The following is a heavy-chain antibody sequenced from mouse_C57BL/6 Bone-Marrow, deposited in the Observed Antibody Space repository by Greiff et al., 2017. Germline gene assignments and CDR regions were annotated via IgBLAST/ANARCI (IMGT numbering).Heavy chain of an antibody. D-gene: IGHD2-2*01. CDR3: ANDLLWLRRYYYAMDY. J-gene: IGHJ4*01. Sequence: VQLQQSGPELVKPGASVKMSCKASGYTFTDYNMHWVKQSHGKSLEWIGYINPNNGGTSYNQKFKGKATLTVHKSSSPAYMELRSLTSEDSAVYYCANDLLWLRRYYYAMDYWGQGTSVTVSS. CDR1: GYTFTDYN. CDR2: INPNNGGT. V-gene: IGHV1-22*01.